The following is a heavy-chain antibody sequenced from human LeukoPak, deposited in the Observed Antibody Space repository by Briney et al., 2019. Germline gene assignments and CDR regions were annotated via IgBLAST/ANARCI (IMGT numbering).Heavy chain of an antibody. CDR3: AWGIVGATPYDY. CDR2: ISAYNGNT. J-gene: IGHJ4*02. CDR1: GYTFTSYG. Sequence: APVKVSCKASGYTFTSYGISWVRQAPGQGLEWMGWISAYNGNTNYAQKLQGRVTMTTDTSTSTAYMELRSLRSDDTAVYYCAWGIVGATPYDYWGQGTLVTVSS. V-gene: IGHV1-18*01. D-gene: IGHD1-26*01.